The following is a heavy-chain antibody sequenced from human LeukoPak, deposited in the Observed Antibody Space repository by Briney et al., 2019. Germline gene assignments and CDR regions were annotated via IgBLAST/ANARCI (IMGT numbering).Heavy chain of an antibody. CDR1: GVTFSSYV. Sequence: GGSLRLSCEASGVTFSSYVMSWVRQAPGKGPEWVSGISGSGGGTYYADSVKGRFAISRDNSKNTLYLQMNSLRAEDTAVYYCVREGPRGLAFDIWGQGTKVTVSS. CDR2: ISGSGGGT. J-gene: IGHJ3*02. V-gene: IGHV3-23*01. CDR3: VREGPRGLAFDI.